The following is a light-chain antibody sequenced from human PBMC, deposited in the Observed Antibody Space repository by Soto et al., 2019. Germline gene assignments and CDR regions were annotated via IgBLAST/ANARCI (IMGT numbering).Light chain of an antibody. CDR3: QSADSSSTSVV. Sequence: SYELTQPPSVSVSPGQTARITCSGDALPKQYAYWYQQKPGQAPVLVIYKDSERPSGIPERFSGSSSGTTVTLTISGVQADDEADYYCQSADSSSTSVVFGGGTKLTVL. CDR2: KDS. V-gene: IGLV3-25*03. J-gene: IGLJ2*01. CDR1: ALPKQY.